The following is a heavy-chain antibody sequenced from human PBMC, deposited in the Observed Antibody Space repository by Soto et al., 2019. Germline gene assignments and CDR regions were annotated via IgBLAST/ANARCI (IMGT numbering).Heavy chain of an antibody. CDR2: IYYSGST. CDR3: ASWLGSSGEYYFDY. CDR1: GGSISSSSYY. V-gene: IGHV4-39*01. Sequence: SETLSLTCTVSGGSISSSSYYWGWIRQPPGKGLEWIGSIYYSGSTYYNPSLKSRVTISVDTSKNQFSLKLSSVTAADTAVYYCASWLGSSGEYYFDYWGQGTLVTVSS. D-gene: IGHD3-10*01. J-gene: IGHJ4*02.